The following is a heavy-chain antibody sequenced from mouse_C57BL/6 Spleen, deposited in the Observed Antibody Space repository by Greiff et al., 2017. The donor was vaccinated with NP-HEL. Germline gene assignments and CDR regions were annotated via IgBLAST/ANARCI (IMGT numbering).Heavy chain of an antibody. J-gene: IGHJ1*03. CDR3: SYGSSYDWYFDV. Sequence: DVKLVESGGGLVKPGGSLKLSCAASGFTFSDYGMHWVRQAPEKGLEWVAYISSGSSTIYYADTVKGRFTISRDNAKNTLFLQMTSLRSEDTAMYYCSYGSSYDWYFDVWGTGTTVTVSS. CDR1: GFTFSDYG. CDR2: ISSGSSTI. D-gene: IGHD1-1*01. V-gene: IGHV5-17*01.